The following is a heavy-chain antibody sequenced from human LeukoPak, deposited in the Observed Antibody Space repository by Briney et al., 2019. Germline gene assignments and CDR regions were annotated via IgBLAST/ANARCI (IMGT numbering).Heavy chain of an antibody. CDR1: GGSISSSSYY. Sequence: PSETLSLTCTVSGGSISSSSYYWGWIRQPPGKGLEWIGSIYYSGSTYYNPSLKSRVTISVDTSKNQFSLKLSSVTAADTAVYYCARHLSDYLWFGEPWAYFDCWGQGTLVTVSS. V-gene: IGHV4-39*01. D-gene: IGHD3-10*01. CDR3: ARHLSDYLWFGEPWAYFDC. CDR2: IYYSGST. J-gene: IGHJ4*02.